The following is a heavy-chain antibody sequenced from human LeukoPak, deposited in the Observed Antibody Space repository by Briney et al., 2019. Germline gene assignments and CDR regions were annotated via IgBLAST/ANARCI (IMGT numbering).Heavy chain of an antibody. CDR2: ISSRGSTI. CDR1: GFTFSSYE. CDR3: ASTIVVVPAAMDY. D-gene: IGHD2-2*01. V-gene: IGHV3-48*03. J-gene: IGHJ4*02. Sequence: GGSLRLSCAASGFTFSSYEMNWVRQAPGKGLEWVSYISSRGSTIYYADSVKGRFTISRDNAKNSLYLQMNSLRAEDTAVYYCASTIVVVPAAMDYWGQGTLVTVSS.